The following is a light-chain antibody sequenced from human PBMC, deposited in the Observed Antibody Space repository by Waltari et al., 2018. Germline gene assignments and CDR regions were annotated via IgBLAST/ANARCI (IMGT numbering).Light chain of an antibody. J-gene: IGKJ1*01. CDR3: QQSYYAPWT. V-gene: IGKV1-39*01. CDR1: QSITSS. Sequence: SASAGDRVTITCRANQSITSSLNWYQQKPGKAPKLLIHTVSSLQRGVPSRFSGSGSGTDFTLNISSLQPEDFATYSCQQSYYAPWTFGQGTKVEIK. CDR2: TVS.